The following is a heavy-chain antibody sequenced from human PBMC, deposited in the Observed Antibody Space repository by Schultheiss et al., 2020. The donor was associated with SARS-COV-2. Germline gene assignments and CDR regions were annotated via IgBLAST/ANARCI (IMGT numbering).Heavy chain of an antibody. CDR1: GFTFSSYE. J-gene: IGHJ6*02. Sequence: GGSLRLSCAASGFTFSSYEMNWVRQAPGKGLEWVSYISSSGSTIYYADSVKGRFTISRDNAKNSLYLQMNSLRAEDTAVYYCARDPTYYDILTGSYALYYYGMDVWGQGTTVTVSS. V-gene: IGHV3-48*03. D-gene: IGHD3-9*01. CDR2: ISSSGSTI. CDR3: ARDPTYYDILTGSYALYYYGMDV.